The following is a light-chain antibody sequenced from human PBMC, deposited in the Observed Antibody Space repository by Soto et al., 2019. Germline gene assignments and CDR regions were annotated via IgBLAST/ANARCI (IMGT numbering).Light chain of an antibody. CDR1: QSLVHSDGIAY. Sequence: VMTQSPLSLPVTRGQPSSMSCRSNQSLVHSDGIAYFSWFQQRPGRSPRRLIYKVSNRDSGVPARFSGSGSGTDFALKISRVEAEDVGVYYCMQGTHWLITFGQGTRLEI. CDR3: MQGTHWLIT. V-gene: IGKV2-30*02. CDR2: KVS. J-gene: IGKJ5*01.